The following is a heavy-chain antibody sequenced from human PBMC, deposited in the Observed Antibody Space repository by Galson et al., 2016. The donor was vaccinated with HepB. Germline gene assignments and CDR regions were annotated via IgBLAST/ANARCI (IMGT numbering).Heavy chain of an antibody. Sequence: SVKVSCKASGYTFTRYGINWVRQAPGQGLEWMGWISTYNGNTKYAQKLQGRVTMTTDTSTSTAYMELRSLRSDDTAVYYCARGDYDYVWGSYRSSGNDYWGQGTLVTVSS. V-gene: IGHV1-18*01. J-gene: IGHJ4*02. CDR3: ARGDYDYVWGSYRSSGNDY. CDR1: GYTFTRYG. D-gene: IGHD3-16*02. CDR2: ISTYNGNT.